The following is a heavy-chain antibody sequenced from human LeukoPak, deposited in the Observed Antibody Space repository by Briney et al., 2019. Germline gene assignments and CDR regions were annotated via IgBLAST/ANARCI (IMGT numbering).Heavy chain of an antibody. D-gene: IGHD3-10*01. Sequence: EASVKVSCKASGYTFTGYYMHWVRQAPGRGGEWMGRINPNSGGTNYVQKFQGRGTITRDTAISTAYMELSRLSSDDTAVYYCARVGSMVRGVKDGRVFDYWGQGTLVTVSS. J-gene: IGHJ4*02. CDR1: GYTFTGYY. CDR3: ARVGSMVRGVKDGRVFDY. V-gene: IGHV1-2*06. CDR2: INPNSGGT.